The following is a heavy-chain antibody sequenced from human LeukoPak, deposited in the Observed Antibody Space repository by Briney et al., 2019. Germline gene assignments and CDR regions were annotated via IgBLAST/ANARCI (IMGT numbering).Heavy chain of an antibody. CDR3: ARISLWDAFDI. CDR1: GGSFSGYY. Sequence: SETLSLTCAVYGGSFSGYYWSWIRQPPGKGLEWIGEINHSGSTNYNPSLKSRVTISVDTSKNQFSLKLSSVTAADTAVYYCARISLWDAFDIWGQGTMVTVSS. CDR2: INHSGST. V-gene: IGHV4-34*01. D-gene: IGHD5-18*01. J-gene: IGHJ3*02.